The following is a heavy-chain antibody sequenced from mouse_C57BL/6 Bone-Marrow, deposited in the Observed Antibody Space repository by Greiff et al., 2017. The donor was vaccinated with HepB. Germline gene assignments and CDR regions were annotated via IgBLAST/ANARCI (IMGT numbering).Heavy chain of an antibody. V-gene: IGHV1-64*01. J-gene: IGHJ4*01. CDR3: ARSVVAKKMDY. CDR2: IHPNSGST. D-gene: IGHD1-1*01. CDR1: GYTFTSYW. Sequence: QVQLQQPGAELVKPGASVKLSCKASGYTFTSYWMHWVKQRPGQGLEWIGMIHPNSGSTNYNEKFKSKATLTVDTSSSTAYMQLSSLTSEDSAVYYCARSVVAKKMDYWGQGTSVTVSS.